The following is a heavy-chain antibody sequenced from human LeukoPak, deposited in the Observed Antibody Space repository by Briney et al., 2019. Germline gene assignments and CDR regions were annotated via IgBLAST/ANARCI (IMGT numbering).Heavy chain of an antibody. CDR2: INPKSGGT. CDR1: GYTFTDYY. Sequence: ASVNVSCKASGYTFTDYYIHWVRQAPGQDFEWMGWINPKSGGTEYAQKFQGRVTMTRDPSLSTAYMELSRLRYDDTAVFYCARASTVAGNHRPFDYWGQGTLVTVSS. D-gene: IGHD6-19*01. V-gene: IGHV1-2*02. CDR3: ARASTVAGNHRPFDY. J-gene: IGHJ4*02.